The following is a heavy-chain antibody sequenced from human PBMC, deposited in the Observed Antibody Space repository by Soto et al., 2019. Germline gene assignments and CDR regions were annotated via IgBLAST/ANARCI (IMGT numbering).Heavy chain of an antibody. CDR1: GYSISSGYY. V-gene: IGHV4-38-2*02. CDR2: IYHSGST. CDR3: ARDLGVVPAPRWFDP. Sequence: PSETLSLTCAVSGYSISSGYYWGWIRQPPGKGLEWIGSIYHSGSTYYNPSLKSRVTISVDTSKNQFSLKLSSVTAADTAVYYCARDLGVVPAPRWFDPWGQGTLVTVSS. J-gene: IGHJ5*02. D-gene: IGHD2-2*01.